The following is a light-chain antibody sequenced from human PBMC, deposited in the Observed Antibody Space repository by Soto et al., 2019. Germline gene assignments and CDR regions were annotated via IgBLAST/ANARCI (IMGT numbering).Light chain of an antibody. CDR3: QQYGSSRG. Sequence: IVLTQSPGTLSLSPGERATLSCRASQSVSSSYLAWYQQKPGQAPRLLIYGASSRATGIPDRFSGSGSGTDFTLTISRLEPEDFAVYYCQQYGSSRGFGQGTKVDIK. J-gene: IGKJ1*01. V-gene: IGKV3-20*01. CDR2: GAS. CDR1: QSVSSSY.